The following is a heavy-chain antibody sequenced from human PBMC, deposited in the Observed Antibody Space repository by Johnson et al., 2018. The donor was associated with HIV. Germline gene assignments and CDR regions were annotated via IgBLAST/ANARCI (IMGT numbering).Heavy chain of an antibody. J-gene: IGHJ3*02. Sequence: VQLVESGGGLIQPGGSLRLSCAASGFTVSSNYMSWVRQAPGKGLVWVSRIKSDGSSINYADSVKGRFTISRDNSKNTLYLQMNSLRAEDTAGYYCARGGHAVVAKPFGAFDIWGQGTMVTVSS. CDR3: ARGGHAVVAKPFGAFDI. V-gene: IGHV3-66*03. CDR1: GFTVSSNY. CDR2: IKSDGSSI. D-gene: IGHD2-21*01.